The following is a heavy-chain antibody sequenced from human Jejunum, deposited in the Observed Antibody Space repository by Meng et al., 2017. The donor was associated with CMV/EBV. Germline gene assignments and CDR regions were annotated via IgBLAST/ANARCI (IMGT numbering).Heavy chain of an antibody. V-gene: IGHV1-18*01. CDR1: GYTFTNYG. CDR3: ARVEVGITSGDY. J-gene: IGHJ4*02. Sequence: AKLVKSGGEVKKPGASVKVSCKASGYTFTNYGITWVRQAPGQGLEWMGWISAYNGNTNYAQTLQGRVTMTTDTSTSTAYMELGSLRSDDTAVYYCARVEVGITSGDYWGQGTLVTVSS. D-gene: IGHD1-26*01. CDR2: ISAYNGNT.